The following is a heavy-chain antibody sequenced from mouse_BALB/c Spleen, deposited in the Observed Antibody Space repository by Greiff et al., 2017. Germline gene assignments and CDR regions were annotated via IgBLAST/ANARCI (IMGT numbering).Heavy chain of an antibody. CDR3: ARSGYYAMDY. Sequence: QVTLKESGPGILQPSQTLSLTCSFSGFSLSTSGMSVGWIRQPSGKGLEWLAHIWWNDDKYYNPALKSRLTISKDTSNNQVFLKIASVVTADTATYYCARSGYYAMDYWGQGTSVTVSS. J-gene: IGHJ4*01. CDR1: GFSLSTSGMS. V-gene: IGHV8-8*01. CDR2: IWWNDDK.